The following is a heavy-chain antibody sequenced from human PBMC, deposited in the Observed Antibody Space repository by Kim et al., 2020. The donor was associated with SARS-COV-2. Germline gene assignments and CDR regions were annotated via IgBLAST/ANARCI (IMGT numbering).Heavy chain of an antibody. J-gene: IGHJ4*02. CDR3: AKGTGGAGTY. CDR2: ST. V-gene: IGHV3-23*03. D-gene: IGHD1-26*01. Sequence: STYDADSVTGRFTISRDNAKNTLYLKMNSLRAEDTAVYYCAKGTGGAGTYWGQGTLVTVSS.